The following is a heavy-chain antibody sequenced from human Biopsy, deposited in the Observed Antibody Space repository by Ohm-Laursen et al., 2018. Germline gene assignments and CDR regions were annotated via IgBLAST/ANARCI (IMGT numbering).Heavy chain of an antibody. J-gene: IGHJ4*02. CDR1: KFTVRTNS. CDR3: ARGSGSGFHFDQ. CDR2: IYAGATT. V-gene: IGHV3-66*01. Sequence: SLRLSCAASKFTVRTNSMSWVRLAPGKGLEWVSVIYAGATTYYPDSVKGRFTISRDNSRNTVYLQMDSLRGEDTAVYFCARGSGSGFHFDQWGQGTLVTVSS. D-gene: IGHD2-15*01.